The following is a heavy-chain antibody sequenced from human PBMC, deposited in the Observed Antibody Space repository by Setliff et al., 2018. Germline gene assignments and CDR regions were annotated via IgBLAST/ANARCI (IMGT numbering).Heavy chain of an antibody. CDR2: INPKNGGA. CDR1: GYTFTSYY. Sequence: GASVKVSCKASGYTFTSYYIHWVRQAPGQGLEWMGVINPKNGGATYPQNLQGRVTMTRDTSMSTVYMELSSLRFEDTAVYYCARGRAGGRGFTFGAIYYYYGMDVWGQGPRSPSP. V-gene: IGHV1-46*01. J-gene: IGHJ6*02. CDR3: ARGRAGGRGFTFGAIYYYYGMDV. D-gene: IGHD3-16*01.